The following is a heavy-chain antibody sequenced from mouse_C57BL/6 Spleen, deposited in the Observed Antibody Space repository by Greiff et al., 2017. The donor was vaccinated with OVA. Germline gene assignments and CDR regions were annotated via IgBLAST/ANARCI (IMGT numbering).Heavy chain of an antibody. CDR3: ARWDMYYGFYAMDY. CDR1: GYTFTSYW. J-gene: IGHJ4*01. Sequence: VQLQQSGAELVKPGASVKMSCKASGYTFTSYWITWVKQRPGQGLEWIGDIYPGSGSTNYNEKFKSKATLTVDTSSSTAYMQLSSLTSEDSAVYYCARWDMYYGFYAMDYWGQGTSVTVSS. V-gene: IGHV1-55*01. CDR2: IYPGSGST. D-gene: IGHD2-2*01.